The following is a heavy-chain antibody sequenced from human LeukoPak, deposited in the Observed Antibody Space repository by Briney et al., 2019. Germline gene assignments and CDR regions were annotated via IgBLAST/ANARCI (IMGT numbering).Heavy chain of an antibody. D-gene: IGHD3-3*01. V-gene: IGHV3-30*02. CDR1: GFTFSSYE. CDR2: IRYDGSNK. Sequence: GGSLRLSCAASGFTFSSYEMNWVRQAPGKGLEWVAFIRYDGSNKYYADSVKGRFTISRDNSKNTLYLQMNSLRAEDTAVYYCAKGSNVLRFLEWLFDYWGQGTLVTVSS. J-gene: IGHJ4*02. CDR3: AKGSNVLRFLEWLFDY.